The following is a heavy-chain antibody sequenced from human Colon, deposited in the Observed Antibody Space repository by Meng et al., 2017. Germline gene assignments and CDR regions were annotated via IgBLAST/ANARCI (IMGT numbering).Heavy chain of an antibody. CDR1: GGSFSGYY. CDR3: ARGLFSRLRSLWFDP. J-gene: IGHJ5*02. Sequence: QVQPTQWGAGLLEPSETLSLPCAVYGGSFSGYYWSWIRQPPGKGLEWIGEINHSGTTNFNPSLESRVTISIDTSKNQISLNVTSLTAADTAVYYCARGLFSRLRSLWFDPWGQGTLVTVSS. D-gene: IGHD2/OR15-2a*01. V-gene: IGHV4-34*01. CDR2: INHSGTT.